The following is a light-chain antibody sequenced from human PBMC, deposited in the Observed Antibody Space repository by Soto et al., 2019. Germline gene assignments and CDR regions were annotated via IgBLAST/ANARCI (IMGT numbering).Light chain of an antibody. CDR3: QQYGSSPT. V-gene: IGKV3-20*01. CDR1: QSGSSSY. J-gene: IGKJ3*01. CDR2: GAS. Sequence: EIVLTQSPGTLSLSPGERASLSCRASQSGSSSYLAWYQQKTGQAPRLLIYGASSRAAGIPDRFSGSGSGTDFTLTISMLEPEDLAVYYCQQYGSSPTFGPGTIVDIK.